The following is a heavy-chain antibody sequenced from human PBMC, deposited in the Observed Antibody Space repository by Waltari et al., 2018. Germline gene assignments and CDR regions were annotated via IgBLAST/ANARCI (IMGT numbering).Heavy chain of an antibody. CDR2: FDPEDGET. J-gene: IGHJ3*02. V-gene: IGHV1-24*01. CDR1: GSPLTELS. D-gene: IGHD3-22*01. CDR3: ATERIVVVTDAFDI. Sequence: QVQLVQSGAEAKKPGASVKVSCTVSGSPLTELSIPGVRPAPGKGLERMGGFDPEDGETIYAQKFQGRVTMTEDTSTDTAYMELSSLRSEDTAVYYCATERIVVVTDAFDIWGQGTMVTVSS.